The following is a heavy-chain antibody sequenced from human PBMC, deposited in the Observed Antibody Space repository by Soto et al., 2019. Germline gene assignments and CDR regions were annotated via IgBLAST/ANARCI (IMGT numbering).Heavy chain of an antibody. D-gene: IGHD6-13*01. CDR2: IWYDGSNK. J-gene: IGHJ4*02. CDR1: GFTFSSYG. CDR3: ARDGRLAAAGSTFDY. V-gene: IGHV3-33*01. Sequence: QVQLVESGGGVVQPGRSMRLSCAASGFTFSSYGMHWVRQAPGKGLEWVAVIWYDGSNKYYADSVKGRFTISRDNSKNTLYLQMNSLRAEDTAVYYCARDGRLAAAGSTFDYWGQGTLVTVSS.